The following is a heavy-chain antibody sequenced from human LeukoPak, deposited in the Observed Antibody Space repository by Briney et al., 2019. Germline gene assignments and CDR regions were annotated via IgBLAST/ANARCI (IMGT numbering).Heavy chain of an antibody. CDR2: IYTSGST. D-gene: IGHD2-2*01. V-gene: IGHV4-61*02. CDR1: GGSISSGSYY. CDR3: ARNCSSSRCQDVFDI. J-gene: IGHJ3*02. Sequence: SQTLSLTCTVSGGSISSGSYYWSWIRQPAGKGLEWIGRIYTSGSTNYNPSLKSRVTISVDTSKNHFSLQLSSVTAADTAVYFCARNCSSSRCQDVFDIWGQGTMVTVSS.